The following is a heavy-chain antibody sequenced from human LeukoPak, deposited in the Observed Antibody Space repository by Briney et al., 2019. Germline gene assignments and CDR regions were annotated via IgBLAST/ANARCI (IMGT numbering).Heavy chain of an antibody. CDR1: GFTFSSYA. V-gene: IGHV3-23*01. CDR2: ISNSGGST. J-gene: IGHJ4*02. CDR3: AKYHGGTYSSGPVYFDY. D-gene: IGHD6-19*01. Sequence: TGGSLRLSCAASGFTFSSYAMSWVRQAPGKGLEWVSSISNSGGSTYHADSVKGRFTISRDNSRNTLYLQMSSLRAEDTAVYYCAKYHGGTYSSGPVYFDYWGQGTLVTVSS.